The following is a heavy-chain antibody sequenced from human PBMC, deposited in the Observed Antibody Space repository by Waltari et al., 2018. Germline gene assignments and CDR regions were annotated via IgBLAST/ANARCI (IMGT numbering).Heavy chain of an antibody. D-gene: IGHD6-13*01. V-gene: IGHV4-39*07. J-gene: IGHJ4*02. CDR1: GGSISSSSYY. CDR2: IYYSGST. CDR3: ARDPGIAAAIYY. Sequence: QLQLQESGPGLVKPSETLSLTCTVSGGSISSSSYYWGWIRQPPGKGLEWIGSIYYSGSTYYNPSLKSRVTISVDTSKNQFSLKLSSVTAADTAVYYCARDPGIAAAIYYWGQGTLVTVSS.